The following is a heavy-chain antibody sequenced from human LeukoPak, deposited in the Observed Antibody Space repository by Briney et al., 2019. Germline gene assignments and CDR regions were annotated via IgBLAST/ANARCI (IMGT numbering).Heavy chain of an antibody. D-gene: IGHD7-27*01. CDR1: GGSISSYY. CDR3: ARNAGESNNWFDP. J-gene: IGHJ5*02. CDR2: IYYSGST. V-gene: IGHV4-59*01. Sequence: KPSETLSLTCTVSGGSISSYYWSWIRQPPGKGLEWIGYIYYSGSTNYNPSLKSRVTISVDTSKNQFSLKLSSVTAADTAVYYCARNAGESNNWFDPWGQGTLVTVSS.